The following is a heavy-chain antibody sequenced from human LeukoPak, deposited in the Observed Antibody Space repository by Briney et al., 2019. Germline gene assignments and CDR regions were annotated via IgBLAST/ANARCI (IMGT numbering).Heavy chain of an antibody. CDR1: GFTFSSYA. Sequence: GGSLRLSCAASGFTFSSYAMGWVRQAPGKGLEWVSAISGSGGSTYYADSVKGRFTISRDNSKNTLYLQMNSLRAEDTAVYYCAKEGVRGTYYYYYMDVWGKGTTVTVSS. D-gene: IGHD3-10*01. V-gene: IGHV3-23*01. CDR2: ISGSGGST. CDR3: AKEGVRGTYYYYYMDV. J-gene: IGHJ6*03.